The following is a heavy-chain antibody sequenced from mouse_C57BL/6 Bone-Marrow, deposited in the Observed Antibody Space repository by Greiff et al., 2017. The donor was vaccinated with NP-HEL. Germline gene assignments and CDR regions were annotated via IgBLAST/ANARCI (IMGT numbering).Heavy chain of an antibody. J-gene: IGHJ1*03. Sequence: QVQLQQPGAELVKPGASVKMSCKASGYTFTSYWITWVKQRPGQGLEWIGDIYPGSGSTNYHEKFKSKATLTVDTSSSTAYMQLSSLTSEDSAVYYCARWELGYWYFDVWGTGTTVTVSS. CDR2: IYPGSGST. CDR3: ARWELGYWYFDV. D-gene: IGHD4-1*01. CDR1: GYTFTSYW. V-gene: IGHV1-55*01.